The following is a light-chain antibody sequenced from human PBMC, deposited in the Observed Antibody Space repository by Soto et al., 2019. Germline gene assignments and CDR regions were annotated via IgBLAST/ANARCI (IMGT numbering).Light chain of an antibody. Sequence: EIVMTQSPATLSVSPGERATLSCRASQSISNNLAWYQQKPGQAPRLLIYGASTRATGIPARFSGSGSGTEFTLTISSLQSEDLAVYSCQQYNDWPWTFVQGSRVEIK. CDR2: GAS. CDR3: QQYNDWPWT. CDR1: QSISNN. V-gene: IGKV3D-15*01. J-gene: IGKJ1*01.